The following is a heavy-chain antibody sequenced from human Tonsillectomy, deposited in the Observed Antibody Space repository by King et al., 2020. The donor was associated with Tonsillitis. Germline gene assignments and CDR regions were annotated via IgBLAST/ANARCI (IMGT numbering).Heavy chain of an antibody. CDR1: GGSISSSINY. D-gene: IGHD1-26*01. Sequence: QLQESGPGLVKPSETLSLTCTVSGGSISSSINYWGWVRQPPGQGLEWIGNVYYSESTYYNPSLKSRVTISVDTSKNQFSLKLRSVTAADTAFYYCARRSGSYPVEWLRHWGRGTLGTVSS. CDR3: ARRSGSYPVEWLRH. V-gene: IGHV4-39*01. CDR2: VYYSEST. J-gene: IGHJ1*01.